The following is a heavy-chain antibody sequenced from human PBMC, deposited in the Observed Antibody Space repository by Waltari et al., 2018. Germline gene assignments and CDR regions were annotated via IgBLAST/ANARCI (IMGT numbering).Heavy chain of an antibody. J-gene: IGHJ4*02. V-gene: IGHV1-69*05. D-gene: IGHD2-2*01. CDR1: VATFSSYV. Sequence: QVQLVQSGAEVKKPGSSVKVSCKASVATFSSYVITWVRQAPGQGLEWMGGIIPVPGTTNYAQKVQGRVPISTDVSTTTAYIDLSRLRSDDTAVYYCARGWLEVGPFDYWGQGTLVTVSS. CDR3: ARGWLEVGPFDY. CDR2: IIPVPGTT.